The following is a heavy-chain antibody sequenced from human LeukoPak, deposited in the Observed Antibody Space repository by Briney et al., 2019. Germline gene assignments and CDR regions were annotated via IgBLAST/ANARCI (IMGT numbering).Heavy chain of an antibody. CDR2: ITETGGST. V-gene: IGHV3-23*01. CDR3: AKDFNRRTVPAAFSLDP. CDR1: GFTFDNYA. D-gene: IGHD2-2*01. Sequence: GGSLRLSCAASGFTFDNYAMAWVRQAPGKGLDWVSTITETGGSTYYADPVKGRFTISRDNSKSTLYLQMNSLGVEDTAVYYCAKDFNRRTVPAAFSLDPWGQGALVTVSS. J-gene: IGHJ5*02.